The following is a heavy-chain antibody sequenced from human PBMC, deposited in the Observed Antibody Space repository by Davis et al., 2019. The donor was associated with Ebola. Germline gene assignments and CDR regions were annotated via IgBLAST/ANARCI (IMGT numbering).Heavy chain of an antibody. Sequence: ASVKVSCKASGYTFTSYGINWVRQATGQGLEWMGWMNPNSGNTGYAQKFQGRVTMTRNTSISTAYMELSSLRSEDTAVYYCALATTAGSWPRKYYYYGMDVWGQGTTVTVSS. CDR1: GYTFTSYG. CDR3: ALATTAGSWPRKYYYYGMDV. V-gene: IGHV1-8*02. D-gene: IGHD6-13*01. CDR2: MNPNSGNT. J-gene: IGHJ6*02.